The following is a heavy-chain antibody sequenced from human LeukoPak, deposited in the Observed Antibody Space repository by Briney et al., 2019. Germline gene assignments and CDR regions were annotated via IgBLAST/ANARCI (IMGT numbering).Heavy chain of an antibody. D-gene: IGHD1-1*01. J-gene: IGHJ4*02. Sequence: ASVKVSCKASGYTFTSYGISWVRQAPGQGLEWMGWIKPDNGNTEYSQKFQGRVTFTRDTSANTAYMELSTLTSEDTAVYYCARDRGGTGDFEYWGQGTLVTVSS. V-gene: IGHV1-18*01. CDR1: GYTFTSYG. CDR2: IKPDNGNT. CDR3: ARDRGGTGDFEY.